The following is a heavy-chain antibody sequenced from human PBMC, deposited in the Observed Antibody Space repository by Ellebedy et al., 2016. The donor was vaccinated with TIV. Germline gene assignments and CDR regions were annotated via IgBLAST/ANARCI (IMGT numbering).Heavy chain of an antibody. CDR3: ASERTTTYDRFFLY. CDR1: GVSITSRSYY. D-gene: IGHD3-22*01. J-gene: IGHJ4*02. Sequence: SQTLSLTCXVSGVSITSRSYYWGWIRQPPGKGLEWIGSLYYAGTTYYNPSLKSRVTISADKSKNDFSLRLTSVTATDTAVYYCASERTTTYDRFFLYWGQGNLVTVSS. CDR2: LYYAGTT. V-gene: IGHV4-39*07.